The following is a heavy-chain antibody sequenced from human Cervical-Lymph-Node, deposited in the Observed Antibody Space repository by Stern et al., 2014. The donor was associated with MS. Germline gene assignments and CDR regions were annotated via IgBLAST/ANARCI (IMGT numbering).Heavy chain of an antibody. D-gene: IGHD3-16*01. CDR1: GYNFTTYW. CDR2: IYPADSNT. CDR3: ARGGGRNSENSFYYYGMDV. V-gene: IGHV5-51*01. J-gene: IGHJ6*02. Sequence: EMQLVESGSEVKKPGESLKISCKGSGYNFTTYWIAWVRQMPGKGLEWMGIIYPADSNTRYSPSFQGQVTISADKSISTAYLQWSSLRASDTAMYSCARGGGRNSENSFYYYGMDVWGQGTTVTVSS.